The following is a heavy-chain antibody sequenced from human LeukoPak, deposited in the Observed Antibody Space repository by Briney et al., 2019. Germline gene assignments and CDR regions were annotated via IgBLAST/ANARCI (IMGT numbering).Heavy chain of an antibody. CDR3: AGPRGLDCSGGSCYWDAFDI. CDR1: GGTFSSYA. J-gene: IGHJ3*02. CDR2: IIPIFGTA. D-gene: IGHD2-15*01. V-gene: IGHV1-69*01. Sequence: SVKVSCKASGGTFSSYAISWVRQAPGQGLEWMGGIIPIFGTANYAQKFQGRVTITADESTSTAYMELSSLRSEDTAVYYCAGPRGLDCSGGSCYWDAFDIWGQGTMVTVSS.